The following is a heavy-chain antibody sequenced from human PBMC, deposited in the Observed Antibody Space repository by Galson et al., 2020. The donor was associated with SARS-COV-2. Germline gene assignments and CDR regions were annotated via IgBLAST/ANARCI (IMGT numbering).Heavy chain of an antibody. CDR1: GFSFSAYG. J-gene: IGHJ4*02. D-gene: IGHD1-1*01. V-gene: IGHV3-33*01. CDR2: IWNDGSKK. CDR3: AREIHRDGYTYNPPGDY. Sequence: GGSLRLSCAASGFSFSAYGMHWVRQAPGKGLEWMAIIWNDGSKKYYIDSVKGRFTISRDNSKNTLFLQMNSLRVEDTAVYYCAREIHRDGYTYNPPGDYWGQGTLVTVAS.